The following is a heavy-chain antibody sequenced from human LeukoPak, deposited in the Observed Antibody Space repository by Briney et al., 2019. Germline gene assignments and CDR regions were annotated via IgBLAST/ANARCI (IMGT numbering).Heavy chain of an antibody. CDR3: AKWAGFWSGYSLMGARNWFDP. CDR1: GFTFSSYA. D-gene: IGHD3-3*01. V-gene: IGHV3-23*01. J-gene: IGHJ5*02. CDR2: ISGSGGST. Sequence: QPGGSLRLSCAASGFTFSSYAMSWVRQAPGKGLEWVSAISGSGGSTYYADSVKGRFTISRDNSKNTLYLQMNSLRAEDTAVYYCAKWAGFWSGYSLMGARNWFDPWGQGTLVTVSS.